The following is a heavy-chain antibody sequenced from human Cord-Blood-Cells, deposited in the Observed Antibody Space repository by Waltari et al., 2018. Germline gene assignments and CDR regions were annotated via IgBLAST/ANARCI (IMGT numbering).Heavy chain of an antibody. CDR1: GGSFSGYY. CDR3: ARKRYYDSSGYYYFKKNDAFDI. J-gene: IGHJ3*02. D-gene: IGHD3-22*01. V-gene: IGHV4-34*01. CDR2: INHSGST. Sequence: QVQLQQWGAGLLKPSETLSLTCAVYGGSFSGYYWSWIRQPPGKGLEWIGEINHSGSTNYNPSLKRRVTISVDTSKNQFSLKLSSVTAADTAVYYCARKRYYDSSGYYYFKKNDAFDIWGQGTMVTVSS.